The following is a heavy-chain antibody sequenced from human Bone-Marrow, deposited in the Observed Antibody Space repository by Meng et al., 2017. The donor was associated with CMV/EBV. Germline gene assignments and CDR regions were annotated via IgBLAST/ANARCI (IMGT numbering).Heavy chain of an antibody. Sequence: GESLKISCTTSGFPFGTSGMHWVRQAPGKGLEWVSYISSSGSTIYYADSVKGRFTISRDNAKNSLYLQMNSLRAEDTAVYYCTRDGYHGFPGRLIPQLVADYWGQGTLVTVSS. CDR3: TRDGYHGFPGRLIPQLVADY. CDR1: GFPFGTSG. CDR2: ISSSGSTI. V-gene: IGHV3-48*04. D-gene: IGHD6-13*01. J-gene: IGHJ4*02.